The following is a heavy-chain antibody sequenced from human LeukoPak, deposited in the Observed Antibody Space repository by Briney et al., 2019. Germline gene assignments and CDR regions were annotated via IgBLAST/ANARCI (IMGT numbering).Heavy chain of an antibody. V-gene: IGHV3-11*04. CDR3: ARRLIAVAGYYFDY. J-gene: IGHJ4*02. Sequence: GGSLRLSCAASGFTLSDYYMSWIRQAPGKGLEWVSYISSSGSTIYYADSVKGRFTISRDNAKNSLYLQMNSLRAEDTAVYYCARRLIAVAGYYFDYWGQGTLVTVSS. CDR2: ISSSGSTI. D-gene: IGHD6-19*01. CDR1: GFTLSDYY.